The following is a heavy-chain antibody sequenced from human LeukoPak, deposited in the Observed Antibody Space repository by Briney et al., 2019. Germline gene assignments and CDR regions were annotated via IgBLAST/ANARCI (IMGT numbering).Heavy chain of an antibody. CDR3: ARGYGVRGVIITPGY. Sequence: GGSLRLSCAASGFTFSSYSMNWVRQAPGKGLEWVAVIWYDGSNKYYADSVKGRFTISRDNSKNTLYLQMNSLRAEDTAVYYCARGYGVRGVIITPGYWGQGTLVTVSS. CDR1: GFTFSSYS. J-gene: IGHJ4*02. D-gene: IGHD3-10*01. CDR2: IWYDGSNK. V-gene: IGHV3-33*08.